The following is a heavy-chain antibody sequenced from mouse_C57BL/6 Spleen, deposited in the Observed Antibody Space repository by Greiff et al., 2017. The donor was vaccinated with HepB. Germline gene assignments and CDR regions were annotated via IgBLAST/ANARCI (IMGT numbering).Heavy chain of an antibody. D-gene: IGHD2-3*01. J-gene: IGHJ2*01. CDR2: IYPGDGDT. V-gene: IGHV1-82*01. Sequence: VEPGASVKISCKASGYAFSSSWMNWVKQRPGKGLEWIGRIYPGDGDTNYNGKFKGKATLTADKSSSTAYMQLSSLTSEDSAVYFCASDGYYVDYWGQGTTLTVSS. CDR3: ASDGYYVDY. CDR1: GYAFSSSW.